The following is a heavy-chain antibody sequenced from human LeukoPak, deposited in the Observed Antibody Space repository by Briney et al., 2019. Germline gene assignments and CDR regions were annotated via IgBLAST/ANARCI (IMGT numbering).Heavy chain of an antibody. D-gene: IGHD2-15*01. CDR2: IYYSGST. Sequence: SETLSLTCTVSGDSISSSSYYWGWIRQPPGKGLEWIGIIYYSGSTYYDPSLKSRVTISVDTSKNQFSLKLSSVTAADTAVYYCARGKLGAGRLQRGNQNNWFDPWGQGTLVTVSS. V-gene: IGHV4-39*07. J-gene: IGHJ5*02. CDR3: ARGKLGAGRLQRGNQNNWFDP. CDR1: GDSISSSSYY.